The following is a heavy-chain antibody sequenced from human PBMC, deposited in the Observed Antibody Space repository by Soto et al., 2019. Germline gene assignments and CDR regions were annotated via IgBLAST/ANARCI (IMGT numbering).Heavy chain of an antibody. CDR3: ARPFGYGDYGLDL. J-gene: IGHJ2*01. D-gene: IGHD4-17*01. Sequence: GESLKISCKGSVYSFTSYWISWVRQMPGKGLEWMGRIDPSDSYTNYSPSFQGHVTISADESISTAYLQWSSLKASDTAMYYCARPFGYGDYGLDLWGRGTLVTVSS. CDR1: VYSFTSYW. V-gene: IGHV5-10-1*01. CDR2: IDPSDSYT.